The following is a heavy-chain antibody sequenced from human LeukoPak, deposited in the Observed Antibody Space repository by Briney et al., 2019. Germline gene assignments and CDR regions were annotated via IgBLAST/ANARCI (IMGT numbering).Heavy chain of an antibody. CDR1: GYTFTSYG. CDR3: ARDRGITIFGVVMAYYYYGMDV. D-gene: IGHD3-3*01. V-gene: IGHV1-18*01. J-gene: IGHJ6*02. Sequence: ASVKVSCKASGYTFTSYGISWVRQAPGQGLEWMGWISAYNGNTNYAQKLQGRVTMTTDTSTSTAYMELRSLRSDDTAVYYCARDRGITIFGVVMAYYYYGMDVWGQGTTVTVSS. CDR2: ISAYNGNT.